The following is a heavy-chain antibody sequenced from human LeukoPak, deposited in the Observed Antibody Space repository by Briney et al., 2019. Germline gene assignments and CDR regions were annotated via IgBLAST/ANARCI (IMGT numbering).Heavy chain of an antibody. CDR3: ARVLRYFDWDGGAFDI. D-gene: IGHD3-9*01. J-gene: IGHJ3*02. CDR1: GFTFSTAW. V-gene: IGHV3-23*01. CDR2: ISSSGGST. Sequence: GGSLRLSCAASGFTFSTAWVNWVRQAPGKGLEWVSAISSSGGSTYYADSVKGRFTISRDNSKNTLYLQMNSLRAEDTAVYYCARVLRYFDWDGGAFDIWGQGTMVTVSS.